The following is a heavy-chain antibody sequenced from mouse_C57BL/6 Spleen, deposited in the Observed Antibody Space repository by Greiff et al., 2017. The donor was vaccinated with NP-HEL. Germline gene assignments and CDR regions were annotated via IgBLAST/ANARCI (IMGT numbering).Heavy chain of an antibody. CDR1: GYTFTDYY. CDR2: INPNNGGT. J-gene: IGHJ2*01. D-gene: IGHD1-1*01. Sequence: EVQLQQSGPELVKPGASVKISCKASGYTFTDYYMNWVKQSHGKSLEWIGDINPNNGGTSYNQKFKGKATLTVDKSSSTAYMELRSLTSEDSAVYYCARGSSYGYWGQGTTLTVSS. CDR3: ARGSSYGY. V-gene: IGHV1-26*01.